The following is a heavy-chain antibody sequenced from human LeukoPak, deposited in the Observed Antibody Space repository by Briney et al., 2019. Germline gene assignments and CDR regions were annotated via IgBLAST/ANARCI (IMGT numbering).Heavy chain of an antibody. CDR1: GFTFSSYS. J-gene: IGHJ6*03. CDR3: ARGKGGTVPGYYMDV. D-gene: IGHD4-17*01. Sequence: GGPLRLSCAASGFTFSSYSMNWVRQAPGKGLKWVSSISSSSSYIYYADSVKGRFTISRDNAKNSLYLQMNSLRAEDTAVYYCARGKGGTVPGYYMDVWGKGTTVTVSS. CDR2: ISSSSSYI. V-gene: IGHV3-21*01.